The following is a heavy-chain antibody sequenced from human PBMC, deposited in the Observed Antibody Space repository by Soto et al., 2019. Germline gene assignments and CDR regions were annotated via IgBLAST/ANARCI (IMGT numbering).Heavy chain of an antibody. Sequence: PSETLSLTCTVSGGSISSYYWSWIRQPPGKGLEWIGYIYYSGSTNYNPSLKSRVTISVDTSKNQFSLKLSSVTAADTAVYYCARSVYYDFWSGPYGMDVWGQGTTVTVSS. D-gene: IGHD3-3*01. CDR3: ARSVYYDFWSGPYGMDV. CDR1: GGSISSYY. J-gene: IGHJ6*02. CDR2: IYYSGST. V-gene: IGHV4-59*01.